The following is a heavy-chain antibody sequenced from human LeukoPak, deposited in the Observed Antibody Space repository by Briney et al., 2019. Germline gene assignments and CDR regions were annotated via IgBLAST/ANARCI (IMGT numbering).Heavy chain of an antibody. CDR2: IYYSGST. D-gene: IGHD1-26*01. V-gene: IGHV4-59*01. CDR3: ARTRESTGNFDY. J-gene: IGHJ4*02. Sequence: PSETLSLTCTVSGGSISSYYWSWIRQPPGKGLEWIGYIYYSGSTNYNPSLKSRVTISVDTSKNQFSLKLSSVTAADTAVYYCARTRESTGNFDYWGQGTLVTVSS. CDR1: GGSISSYY.